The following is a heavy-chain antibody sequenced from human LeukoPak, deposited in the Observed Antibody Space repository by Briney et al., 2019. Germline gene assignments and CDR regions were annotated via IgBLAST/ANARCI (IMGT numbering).Heavy chain of an antibody. CDR3: ARSDPYHGSSDY. CDR1: GYTFTSYD. J-gene: IGHJ4*02. V-gene: IGHV1-8*01. CDR2: MNPNSGNT. Sequence: ASVKVSCKASGYTFTSYDINWVRQATGQGLEWMGWMNPNSGNTGYAQKFQGRVTMTRNTSISTAYMELSSLRSEDTAVYYCARSDPYHGSSDYWGQGTLVTVSS. D-gene: IGHD3-10*01.